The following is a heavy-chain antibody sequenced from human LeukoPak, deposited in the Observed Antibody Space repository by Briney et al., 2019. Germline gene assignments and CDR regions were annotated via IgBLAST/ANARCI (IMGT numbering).Heavy chain of an antibody. D-gene: IGHD1-7*01. V-gene: IGHV1-46*04. CDR3: ARRTGTTAFDI. CDR2: INPSGGST. Sequence: ASVTVSCKASGYTFTSYYIHWVRQAPGQGLEWMGIINPSGGSTSYAQKLQGRVTMTWDTSTSTVYMELSSLRSEDTAVYYCARRTGTTAFDIWGQGTMVTVSS. J-gene: IGHJ3*02. CDR1: GYTFTSYY.